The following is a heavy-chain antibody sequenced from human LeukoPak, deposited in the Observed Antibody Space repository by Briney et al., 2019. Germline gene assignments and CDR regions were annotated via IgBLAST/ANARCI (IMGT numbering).Heavy chain of an antibody. CDR1: GGTFSSYA. D-gene: IGHD2-21*02. Sequence: ASVKVSCKASGGTFSSYAISWVRQAPGQGLEWMGGIIPIFGTANYAQKFQDRVTITADESTSTAYMELSSLRSEDTAVYYCARGRFCGGDCYHFDYWGQGTLVTVSS. CDR2: IIPIFGTA. V-gene: IGHV1-69*13. CDR3: ARGRFCGGDCYHFDY. J-gene: IGHJ4*02.